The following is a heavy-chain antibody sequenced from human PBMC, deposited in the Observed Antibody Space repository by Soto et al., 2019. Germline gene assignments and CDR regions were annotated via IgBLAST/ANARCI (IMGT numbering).Heavy chain of an antibody. CDR1: GFTFSSYA. CDR3: AKLTVTGNYYYYGMDV. D-gene: IGHD4-17*01. J-gene: IGHJ6*02. CDR2: ISGSGGST. V-gene: IGHV3-23*01. Sequence: PGGSLRLSCAASGFTFSSYAMSWVRQAPGKGLEWVSAISGSGGSTYYADSVKGRFTISRDNSKNTLYLQMNSLRAEDTAVYYCAKLTVTGNYYYYGMDVWGQGTTVTVSS.